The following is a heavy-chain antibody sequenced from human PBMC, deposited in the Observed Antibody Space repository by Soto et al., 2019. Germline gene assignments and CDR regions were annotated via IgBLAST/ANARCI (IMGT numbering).Heavy chain of an antibody. CDR2: ISYDGSNK. J-gene: IGHJ1*01. V-gene: IGHV3-30*18. Sequence: GGSLRLSCAASGFTFSSYGMHWVRQAPGKGLEWVAVISYDGSNKYYADSVKGRFTISRDNSKNTLYLQMNSLRAEDTAVYYCAKDLTYYYDSSGYFSQHWGQGTLVTVSS. CDR1: GFTFSSYG. D-gene: IGHD3-22*01. CDR3: AKDLTYYYDSSGYFSQH.